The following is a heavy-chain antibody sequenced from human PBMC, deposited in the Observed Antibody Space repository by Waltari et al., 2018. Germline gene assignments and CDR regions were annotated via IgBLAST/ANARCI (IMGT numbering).Heavy chain of an antibody. D-gene: IGHD3-3*01. Sequence: QVQLQQWGAGLLGPSETLSLTCPVYGASFSDYYWGWVRQPPGKGLDWIGQIRHPGSPNYNPALKSRVTISLDTPRSQFSLRLISVTAADTALYFCTRGGNYAFWTHRPFVDPWGQGTLVTVSS. CDR3: TRGGNYAFWTHRPFVDP. V-gene: IGHV4-34*01. CDR2: IRHPGSP. J-gene: IGHJ5*02. CDR1: GASFSDYY.